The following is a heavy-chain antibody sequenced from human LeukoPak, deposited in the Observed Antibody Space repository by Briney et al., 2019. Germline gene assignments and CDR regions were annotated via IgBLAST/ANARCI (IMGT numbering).Heavy chain of an antibody. Sequence: GASVKVSCKASGYTFTSYAMHWVRQAPGQSLEWMGWINAGNGNTKYSQKFKGRVTITRDISASTAYMELSSLRSEDTAVYYCARVQQWLVPDDNAFDIWGQGTMVTVSS. CDR3: ARVQQWLVPDDNAFDI. CDR1: GYTFTSYA. V-gene: IGHV1-3*01. CDR2: INAGNGNT. D-gene: IGHD6-19*01. J-gene: IGHJ3*02.